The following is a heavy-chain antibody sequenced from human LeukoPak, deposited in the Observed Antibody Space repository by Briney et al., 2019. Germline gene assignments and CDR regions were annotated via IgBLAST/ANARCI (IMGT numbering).Heavy chain of an antibody. CDR1: GFTFSRYA. Sequence: GSLRLSCAASGFTFSRYAMSWVRQAPGKGLEWVSSVSTDGDTYYTDSVKGRFTISRDVSRNTLSLQMISLRAEDTALYYCARSRSGSVAGTSDYWGQGTLVIVSS. V-gene: IGHV3-23*01. D-gene: IGHD6-19*01. CDR3: ARSRSGSVAGTSDY. J-gene: IGHJ4*02. CDR2: VSTDGDT.